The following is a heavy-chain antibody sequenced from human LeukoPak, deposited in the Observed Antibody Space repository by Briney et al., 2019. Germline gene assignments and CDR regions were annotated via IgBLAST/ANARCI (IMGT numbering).Heavy chain of an antibody. D-gene: IGHD2-15*01. CDR2: IYSGGTT. V-gene: IGHV3-53*04. J-gene: IGHJ6*02. Sequence: ETLSLTCTVSGGSISSSTYYWGWIRQAPGKGLEWVSSIYSGGTTSYADSVRGRFAISRHHSENTLFLQMDSLRTEDTAVYYCATLPIVVTSARIWGQGTSVTVSS. CDR1: GGSISSSTYY. CDR3: ATLPIVVTSARI.